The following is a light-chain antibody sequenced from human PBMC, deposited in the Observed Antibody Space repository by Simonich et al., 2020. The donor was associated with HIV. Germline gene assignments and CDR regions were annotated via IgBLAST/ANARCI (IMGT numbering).Light chain of an antibody. Sequence: QSALTQPASVSGSPGQSIPISCTGTSSDVGGYNYVSWYQQHPGKAPKLMIHDVSNRPAGVSNRFSGSKSGNTASLTISGLQAEDEADYYCSSYTSSSTVVFGGGTKLTVL. J-gene: IGLJ2*01. CDR2: DVS. V-gene: IGLV2-14*03. CDR1: SSDVGGYNY. CDR3: SSYTSSSTVV.